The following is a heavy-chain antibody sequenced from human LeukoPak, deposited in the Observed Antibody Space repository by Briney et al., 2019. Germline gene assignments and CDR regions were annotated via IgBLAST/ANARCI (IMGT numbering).Heavy chain of an antibody. J-gene: IGHJ4*02. V-gene: IGHV1-46*01. CDR2: INPSCCST. Sequence: ASVKVSCMASGYTFTDYYMHWVRQAPGKGLEWMAIINPSCCSTRYAQKFQDRVAITRDMSIRTVYMEVSSQRFEDTAVYFCAADTIYTGSWGQGAMVTVSS. CDR3: AADTIYTGS. CDR1: GYTFTDYY. D-gene: IGHD1-26*01.